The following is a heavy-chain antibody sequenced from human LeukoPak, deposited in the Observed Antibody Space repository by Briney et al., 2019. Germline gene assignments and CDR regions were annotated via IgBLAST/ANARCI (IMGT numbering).Heavy chain of an antibody. Sequence: SETLSLTCRVSDGSIRSDSFYWGWIRQPPGKGLEWIGSISYSGSTYYNPSLKSRVTIFVDTSKNQFSLKVSSVTAADTAVYYCARYRGGTPEYWGQGTLVTVSS. CDR1: DGSIRSDSFY. CDR2: ISYSGST. J-gene: IGHJ4*02. V-gene: IGHV4-39*01. CDR3: ARYRGGTPEY. D-gene: IGHD3-10*01.